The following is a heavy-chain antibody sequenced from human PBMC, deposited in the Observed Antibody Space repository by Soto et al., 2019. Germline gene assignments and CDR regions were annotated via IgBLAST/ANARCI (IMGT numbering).Heavy chain of an antibody. V-gene: IGHV3-30-3*01. CDR3: ARDSMATFEY. D-gene: IGHD2-2*01. CDR1: VFTFSSYA. J-gene: IGHJ4*02. CDR2: ISYDGSNK. Sequence: LRLSCAASVFTFSSYAMHWVRHAPGKGLEWVAVISYDGSNKYYADSVKGRFTISRDNSKNTLYLQMNSLRAEDTAVYYRARDSMATFEYWGQGTPVIVSS.